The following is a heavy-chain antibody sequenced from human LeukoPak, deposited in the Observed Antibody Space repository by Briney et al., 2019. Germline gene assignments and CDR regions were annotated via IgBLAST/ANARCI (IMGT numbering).Heavy chain of an antibody. Sequence: GGSLRLSCAACGFTFSSYWMHWVRQVPGKGLVWVSRINSDGSSTSYADSVKGRFTIPRDNAKNTLYLQMNSLRDEDTAVHYCARDVRWLRFVFDHWGQGIPVTVSS. CDR1: GFTFSSYW. CDR3: ARDVRWLRFVFDH. V-gene: IGHV3-74*01. D-gene: IGHD5-12*01. J-gene: IGHJ4*02. CDR2: INSDGSST.